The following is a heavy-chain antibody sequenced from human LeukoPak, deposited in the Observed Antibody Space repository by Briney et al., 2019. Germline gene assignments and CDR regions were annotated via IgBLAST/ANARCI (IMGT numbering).Heavy chain of an antibody. V-gene: IGHV4-34*01. Sequence: SETLSLTCAVYGGSFSGYYWSWIRQPPGKGLEWIGEINHSGSTNYNPSLKSRVTISVDTSKNQFSLKLSSVTAADTAVYYCARVGYYDSSGYYQDDAFDIWGQGTMVTVSS. J-gene: IGHJ3*02. CDR2: INHSGST. D-gene: IGHD3-22*01. CDR1: GGSFSGYY. CDR3: ARVGYYDSSGYYQDDAFDI.